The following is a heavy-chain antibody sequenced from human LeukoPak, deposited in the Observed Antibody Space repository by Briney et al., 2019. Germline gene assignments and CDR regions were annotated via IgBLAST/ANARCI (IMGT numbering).Heavy chain of an antibody. V-gene: IGHV1-18*01. CDR2: ISGNNGNT. D-gene: IGHD3-9*01. CDR3: ARVKRVRYSPFDP. Sequence: ASVKVSCKASGYTFTSYGMSWVRQAPGQGLEWMGRISGNNGNTHYAQKVQDRVTMTTDTPTSTAYMELRSLGSDDTAVYYCARVKRVRYSPFDPWGQGTLVAVSS. CDR1: GYTFTSYG. J-gene: IGHJ5*02.